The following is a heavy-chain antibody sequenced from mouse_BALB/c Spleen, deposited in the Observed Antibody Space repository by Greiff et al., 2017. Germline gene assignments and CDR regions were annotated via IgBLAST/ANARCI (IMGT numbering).Heavy chain of an antibody. CDR3: ARTRSTMIRGYAMDY. Sequence: EVQLQQSGAELVKPGASVKLSCTASGFNIKDTYMHWVKQRPEQGLEWIGRIDPANGNTKYDPKFQGKATITADTSSNTAYLQLSSLTSEDTAVYYCARTRSTMIRGYAMDYWGQGTSVTVSS. V-gene: IGHV14-3*02. J-gene: IGHJ4*01. D-gene: IGHD2-4*01. CDR2: IDPANGNT. CDR1: GFNIKDTY.